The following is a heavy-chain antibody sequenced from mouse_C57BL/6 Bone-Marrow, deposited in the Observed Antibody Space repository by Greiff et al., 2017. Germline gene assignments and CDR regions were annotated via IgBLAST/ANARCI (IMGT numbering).Heavy chain of an antibody. CDR2: IYPGNSDT. D-gene: IGHD2-4*01. V-gene: IGHV1-5*01. CDR3: FYDYKSSFAY. CDR1: GYTFTSYW. J-gene: IGHJ2*01. Sequence: VQLQQSGTVLARPGASVKMSCKTSGYTFTSYWMHWVKQRPGQGLEWIGAIYPGNSDTSYNQKFKGKAKLTAVTSASTAYMELSSLTTEDSAVYYCFYDYKSSFAYWGQGTTLTVSS.